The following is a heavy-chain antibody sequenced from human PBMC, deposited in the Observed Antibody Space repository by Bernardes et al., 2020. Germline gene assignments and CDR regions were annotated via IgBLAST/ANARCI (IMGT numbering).Heavy chain of an antibody. V-gene: IGHV3-21*01. CDR1: GFTFSSYS. CDR2: ISSSSSYI. CDR3: ASHRSYYYDSSGSNFDY. Sequence: GRSLRLSCAASGFTFSSYSMNWVRQAPGKGLEWVSSISSSSSYIYYADSVKGRFTISRDNAKNSLYLQMNSLRAEDTAVYYCASHRSYYYDSSGSNFDYWGQGTLVTVSS. J-gene: IGHJ4*02. D-gene: IGHD3-22*01.